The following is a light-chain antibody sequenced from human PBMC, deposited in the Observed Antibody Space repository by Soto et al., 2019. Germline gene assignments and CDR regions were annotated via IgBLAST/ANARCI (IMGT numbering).Light chain of an antibody. CDR1: RSNIGSNT. J-gene: IGLJ7*01. CDR3: AAWDDSLKGAV. Sequence: QSVLTQPPSASGTPGQRVIISCSGSRSNIGSNTVNWYHQLPGTAPKLLIYSNNQRPSGVPDRFSGSKSGTSASLAISGLQSEDEADYFCAAWDDSLKGAVFGGGTQLTVL. V-gene: IGLV1-44*01. CDR2: SNN.